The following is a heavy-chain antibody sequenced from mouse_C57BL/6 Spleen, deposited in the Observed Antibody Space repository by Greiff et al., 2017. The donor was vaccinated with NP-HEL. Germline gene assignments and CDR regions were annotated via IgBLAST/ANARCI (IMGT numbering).Heavy chain of an antibody. D-gene: IGHD1-1*01. CDR3: ARHGDGSRYAMDY. V-gene: IGHV2-6-1*01. Sequence: VMLVESGPGLVAPSQSLSITCTVSGFSLTSYGVHWVRQPPGKGLEWLVVIWSDGSTTYNSALKSRLSISKDNSKSQVFLKMNSLQTDDTAMYYCARHGDGSRYAMDYWGQGTSVTVSS. CDR2: IWSDGST. CDR1: GFSLTSYG. J-gene: IGHJ4*01.